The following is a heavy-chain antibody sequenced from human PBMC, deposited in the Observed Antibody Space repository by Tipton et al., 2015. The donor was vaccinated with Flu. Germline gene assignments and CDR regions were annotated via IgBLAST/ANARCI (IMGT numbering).Heavy chain of an antibody. CDR1: GFTFSHYW. CDR2: INQDGSEK. Sequence: SLRLSCAVSGFTFSHYWMTWVRQAPGKGLEWVANINQDGSEKYSVDSVKGRFTISRDNAKNSLYLQVNSLRAEDTAVYYCARLSLLGYCSGRGCPADFWGLGTLVPVSS. D-gene: IGHD2-15*01. V-gene: IGHV3-7*01. J-gene: IGHJ4*02. CDR3: ARLSLLGYCSGRGCPADF.